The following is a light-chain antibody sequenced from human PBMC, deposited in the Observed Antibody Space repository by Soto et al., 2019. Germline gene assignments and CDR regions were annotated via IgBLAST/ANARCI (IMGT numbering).Light chain of an antibody. CDR2: GDT. J-gene: IGLJ3*02. Sequence: QPVLTQPPSVSGAPGQRVTISCTGSSSNIGAGYDVHWYQVVPGTAPKLLIYGDTNRPSGVPDRFSGSKSGSSASLAITGLQAEDEADYYCQSYDTSLNDLEGVFGGGTKVTVL. CDR1: SSNIGAGYD. CDR3: QSYDTSLNDLEGV. V-gene: IGLV1-40*01.